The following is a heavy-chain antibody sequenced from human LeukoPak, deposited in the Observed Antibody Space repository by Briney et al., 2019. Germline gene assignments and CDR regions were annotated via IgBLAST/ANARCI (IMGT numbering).Heavy chain of an antibody. J-gene: IGHJ2*01. D-gene: IGHD4-11*01. V-gene: IGHV3-30*18. CDR3: AKDRALFTVGWYFDL. CDR2: ISYDGSNK. Sequence: PGGSLRLSCAASGFTFSTYGMHWVRQAPGKGLEWVAVISYDGSNKYYADSVKGRFTVSRDNSKNTVYLQMNSLRAEDTAVYCCAKDRALFTVGWYFDLWGRGTLVTVSS. CDR1: GFTFSTYG.